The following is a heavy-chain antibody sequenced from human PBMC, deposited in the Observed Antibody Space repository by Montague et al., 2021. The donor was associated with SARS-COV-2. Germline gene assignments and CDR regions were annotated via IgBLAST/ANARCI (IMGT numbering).Heavy chain of an antibody. Sequence: SETLSLTCTVSGGSISNYYWSWIRQPAGKGLEWIGRIYASGNTNYNPSLKSRVIISVDTSKNQFSLKLSSVTAADTAVYYCARRGSSVWGVTVSAELDYWGQGILVIVSS. CDR2: IYASGNT. V-gene: IGHV4-4*07. D-gene: IGHD3-10*01. CDR1: GGSISNYY. J-gene: IGHJ4*02. CDR3: ARRGSSVWGVTVSAELDY.